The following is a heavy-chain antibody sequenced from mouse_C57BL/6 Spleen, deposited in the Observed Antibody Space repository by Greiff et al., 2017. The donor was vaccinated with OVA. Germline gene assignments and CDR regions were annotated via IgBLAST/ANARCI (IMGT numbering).Heavy chain of an antibody. D-gene: IGHD2-3*01. CDR3: ARDDGYSWFAY. V-gene: IGHV1-64*01. CDR1: GYTFTSYW. Sequence: QVQLQQPGAELVKPGASVKLSCKASGYTFTSYWMHWVKQRPGQGLEWIGMIHPNSGSTNYNEKFKSKATLTVDKSSSTAYMQLSSLTSEDSAVYYCARDDGYSWFAYWGQGTLVTVSA. J-gene: IGHJ3*01. CDR2: IHPNSGST.